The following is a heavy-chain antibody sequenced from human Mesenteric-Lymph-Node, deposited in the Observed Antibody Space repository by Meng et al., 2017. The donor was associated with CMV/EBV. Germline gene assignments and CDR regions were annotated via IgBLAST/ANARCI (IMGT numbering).Heavy chain of an antibody. J-gene: IGHJ6*02. V-gene: IGHV1-2*02. D-gene: IGHD2-2*01. Sequence: YYMHWGRQAPGQGLEWMGWINPNSGGTNYAQKFQGRVTMTRDTSISTAYMELSRLRSDDTAVYYCARDVVVVPAAMVPDYYYGMDVWGQGTTVTVSS. CDR3: ARDVVVVPAAMVPDYYYGMDV. CDR1: YY. CDR2: INPNSGGT.